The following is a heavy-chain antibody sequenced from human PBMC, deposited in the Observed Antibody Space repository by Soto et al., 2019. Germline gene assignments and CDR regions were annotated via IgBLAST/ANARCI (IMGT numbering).Heavy chain of an antibody. Sequence: SETLSLTCTVSGGSISSSSYFWGWIRQPPGKGLEWIGSIYYSGSTYYNPSLKSRVTISVDTSKNQFSLKLSSVTAADTAVYYCARSPSLVGATVFDYWGQGTLVTVSS. CDR3: ARSPSLVGATVFDY. CDR2: IYYSGST. V-gene: IGHV4-39*01. J-gene: IGHJ4*02. CDR1: GGSISSSSYF. D-gene: IGHD1-26*01.